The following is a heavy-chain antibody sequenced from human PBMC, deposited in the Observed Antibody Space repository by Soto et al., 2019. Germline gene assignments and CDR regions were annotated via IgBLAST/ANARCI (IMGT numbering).Heavy chain of an antibody. D-gene: IGHD1-1*01. V-gene: IGHV3-66*01. J-gene: IGHJ4*02. Sequence: EVQLVESGGGWVQPGGSLRLSCAASGFSVSGNHMSWVRQAPGKGLEWVSLIYMSDSTYYADSVKGRFTISRDNSKNTLYLQMNSLRAEDTAVYYCARDPPGNDGAFDYWGQGILVTVSS. CDR3: ARDPPGNDGAFDY. CDR1: GFSVSGNH. CDR2: IYMSDST.